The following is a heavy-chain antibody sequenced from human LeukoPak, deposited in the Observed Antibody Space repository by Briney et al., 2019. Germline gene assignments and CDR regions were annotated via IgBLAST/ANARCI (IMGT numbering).Heavy chain of an antibody. CDR1: GFAFGGSG. J-gene: IGHJ3*01. CDR2: ITGSGDST. Sequence: GGSLRLSCVASGFAFGGSGMHWVRQAPGKGLEWVSAITGSGDSTYYADSVKGRFSISRDNSKNTLYLQMSTLRAEDTAVYYCAKERPIYTGYDFDAFDAWGQGIVVTVSS. V-gene: IGHV3-23*01. CDR3: AKERPIYTGYDFDAFDA. D-gene: IGHD5-12*01.